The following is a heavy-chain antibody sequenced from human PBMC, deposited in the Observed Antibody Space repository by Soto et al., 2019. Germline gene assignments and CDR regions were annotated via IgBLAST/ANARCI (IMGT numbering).Heavy chain of an antibody. V-gene: IGHV3-74*01. CDR2: INSDGSST. Sequence: PGGSLGLSCAASGFTVRSYLMHWVRQAPGKGLVWVSRINSDGSSTSYADSVKGRFTISRDNAKNTLYLQMNSLRAEDTAVYYCARDPNIVVVTAIPLGYYGMDVWGQGTTVTVSS. D-gene: IGHD2-21*02. CDR3: ARDPNIVVVTAIPLGYYGMDV. J-gene: IGHJ6*02. CDR1: GFTVRSYL.